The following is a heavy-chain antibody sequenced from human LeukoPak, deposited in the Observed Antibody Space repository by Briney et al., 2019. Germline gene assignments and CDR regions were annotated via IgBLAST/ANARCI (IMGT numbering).Heavy chain of an antibody. J-gene: IGHJ3*02. Sequence: PGGSLRLSCAASGFTFSSYWMHWVRQAPGKGLVWVSRINSDGSSTIYADSVKCRFTISRDNAKNTLYLQMNSLRAEDTAVYYCARAKYSSGWLMFAFDIWGQGTMVTVSS. CDR3: ARAKYSSGWLMFAFDI. CDR2: INSDGSST. CDR1: GFTFSSYW. V-gene: IGHV3-74*01. D-gene: IGHD6-19*01.